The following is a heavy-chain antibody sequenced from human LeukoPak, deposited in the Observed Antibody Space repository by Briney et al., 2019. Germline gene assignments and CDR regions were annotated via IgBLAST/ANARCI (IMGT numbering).Heavy chain of an antibody. J-gene: IGHJ2*01. CDR3: ARGDRGAWYFDL. CDR1: GFTFSSYE. CDR2: ISSSGFST. D-gene: IGHD2-21*01. Sequence: GGSLRLSCPASGFTFSSYEMNWVRRAPGKGLEWVSYISSSGFSTYYADSVKGRFTISRDNAKTSLYLKINSLRAEDTGVYYCARGDRGAWYFDLWGRGTLVTVSS. V-gene: IGHV3-48*03.